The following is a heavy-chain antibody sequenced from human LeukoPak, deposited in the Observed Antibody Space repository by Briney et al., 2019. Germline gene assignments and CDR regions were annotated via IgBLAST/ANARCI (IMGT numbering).Heavy chain of an antibody. CDR3: ATSFVHYYDSSGYWDYFDY. J-gene: IGHJ4*02. D-gene: IGHD3-22*01. V-gene: IGHV1-69*05. Sequence: SVKVSCKASGGTFSSYAISWVRQAPGQGLEWMGRIIPIFGTANYAQKFQGRVTITTDESTSTAYMELSSLRSEDTAVYYCATSFVHYYDSSGYWDYFDYWGQGTLVTVSS. CDR2: IIPIFGTA. CDR1: GGTFSSYA.